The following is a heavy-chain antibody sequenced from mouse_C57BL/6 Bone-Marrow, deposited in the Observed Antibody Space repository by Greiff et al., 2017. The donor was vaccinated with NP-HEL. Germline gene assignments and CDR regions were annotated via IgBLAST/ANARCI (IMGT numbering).Heavy chain of an antibody. CDR1: GFSFNTYA. D-gene: IGHD1-1*01. CDR3: VRRDGSRPYWYFDV. Sequence: EVKLVESGGGLVQPKGSLKLSCAASGFSFNTYAMNWVRQAPGKGLEWVARIRSKSNNYATYYADSVKDRFTISRDDSESMLYLQMNNLKTEDTAMYYCVRRDGSRPYWYFDVWGTGTTVTVSS. V-gene: IGHV10-1*01. CDR2: IRSKSNNYAT. J-gene: IGHJ1*03.